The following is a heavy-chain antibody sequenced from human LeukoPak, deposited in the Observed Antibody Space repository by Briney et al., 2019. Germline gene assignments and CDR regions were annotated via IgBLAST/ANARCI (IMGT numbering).Heavy chain of an antibody. V-gene: IGHV1-18*01. Sequence: GASVKVSCKASGYTFTSYGISWVRQAPGQGLEWMGWISAYNGNTNYAQKLQGRVTMTTDTSTSTAYMELRSLRSDDTAVYYCARAVYDSSGYYPFDYWGQGTLVTVSS. CDR1: GYTFTSYG. D-gene: IGHD3-22*01. CDR3: ARAVYDSSGYYPFDY. J-gene: IGHJ4*02. CDR2: ISAYNGNT.